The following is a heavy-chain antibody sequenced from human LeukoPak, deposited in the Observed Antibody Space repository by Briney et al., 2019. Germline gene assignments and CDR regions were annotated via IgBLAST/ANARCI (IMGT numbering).Heavy chain of an antibody. V-gene: IGHV3-21*01. CDR1: GFTFSSYS. D-gene: IGHD3-10*01. CDR3: ARDHNGSGSYGSDYFDY. J-gene: IGHJ4*02. CDR2: ISSSSSYI. Sequence: GGSLRLSCEASGFTFSSYSMNWVRQAPRKGLEWVSSISSSSSYIYYADSVKGRFTISRDNAKNSLYLQMNSLRAEDTAVYYCARDHNGSGSYGSDYFDYWGQGTLVTVSS.